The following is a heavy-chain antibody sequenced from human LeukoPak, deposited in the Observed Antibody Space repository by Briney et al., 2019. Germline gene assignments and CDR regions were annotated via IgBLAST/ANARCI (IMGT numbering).Heavy chain of an antibody. D-gene: IGHD3-9*01. CDR1: GYTFTGYY. V-gene: IGHV1-2*02. Sequence: ASVTVSCKASGYTFTGYYMHWVRQAPGQGLEWMGWINPNSGGTNYAQKFQGRVTMTRDTSISTAYMELSRLRSDDTAVYYCARDILTGYYRPGYFDYWGQGTLVTVSS. J-gene: IGHJ4*02. CDR3: ARDILTGYYRPGYFDY. CDR2: INPNSGGT.